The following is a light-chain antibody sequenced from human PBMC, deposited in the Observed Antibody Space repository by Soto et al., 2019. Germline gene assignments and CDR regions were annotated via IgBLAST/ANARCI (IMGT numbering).Light chain of an antibody. V-gene: IGKV3-20*01. CDR1: QSVSSSY. Sequence: EIVLTQSPGTLSLSPGERATLSCRASQSVSSSYLAWYQQNPGQAPRLLIYGASSRATAIPDRFSGSGSGTDFSLTISRLEPEDFAVYYCQQYGSSPPITFGQGTRLEIK. J-gene: IGKJ5*01. CDR2: GAS. CDR3: QQYGSSPPIT.